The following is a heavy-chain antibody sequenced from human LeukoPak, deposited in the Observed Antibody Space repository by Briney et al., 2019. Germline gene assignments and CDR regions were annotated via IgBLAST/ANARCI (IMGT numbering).Heavy chain of an antibody. J-gene: IGHJ4*02. CDR1: GGSISSYY. CDR3: AREYCSGGRCYSYYFDY. D-gene: IGHD2-15*01. CDR2: IYTSGST. Sequence: TSETLSLTCTVSGGSISSYYWSWIRQPAGKGLEWIGRIYTSGSTNYNPSLKSRVTISVDTSKNQFSLKLSSVTAADTAVYYCAREYCSGGRCYSYYFDYWGQGTLVTVSS. V-gene: IGHV4-4*07.